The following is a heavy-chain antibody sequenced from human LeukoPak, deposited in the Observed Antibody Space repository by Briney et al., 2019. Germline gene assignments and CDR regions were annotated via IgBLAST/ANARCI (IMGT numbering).Heavy chain of an antibody. J-gene: IGHJ4*02. CDR3: TRADYDILTGYSTIDY. CDR1: GGSISSYY. CDR2: IYTSGST. V-gene: IGHV4-4*07. D-gene: IGHD3-9*01. Sequence: SETLSLTCTVSGGSISSYYWSWIRQPAGKGLGWIGRIYTSGSTNYNPSLTSRVTISVDTSMNKFCFKLSSVSSAQTTVHYCTRADYDILTGYSTIDYWGQGTLLSVPS.